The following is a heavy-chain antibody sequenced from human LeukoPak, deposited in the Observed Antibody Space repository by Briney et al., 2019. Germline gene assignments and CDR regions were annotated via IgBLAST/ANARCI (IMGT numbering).Heavy chain of an antibody. CDR2: INPSGGST. Sequence: ASVKVSCKASGYTFTSYYMHWVRQAPGQGLEWMGIINPSGGSTSYAQKFQGRVTMTRDMSTSTVYMELSRLRSDDTAVYYCARDPGSFARPSSTDYWGQGTLVTVSA. CDR1: GYTFTSYY. D-gene: IGHD2/OR15-2a*01. V-gene: IGHV1-46*01. J-gene: IGHJ4*02. CDR3: ARDPGSFARPSSTDY.